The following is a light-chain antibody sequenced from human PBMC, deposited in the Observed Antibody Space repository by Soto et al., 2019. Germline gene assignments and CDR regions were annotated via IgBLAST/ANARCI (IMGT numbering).Light chain of an antibody. CDR1: LSVNNY. CDR2: GAS. V-gene: IGKV3-15*01. CDR3: QQYYNWPRT. Sequence: EIVLTQSPATLALSPGERATLSCRASLSVNNYLAWYQQKPGQAPRLLIYGASTRATGIPARFSGSGSGTEFTLTISSLQPEDFAVYYCQQYYNWPRTFGQGTKVDIK. J-gene: IGKJ1*01.